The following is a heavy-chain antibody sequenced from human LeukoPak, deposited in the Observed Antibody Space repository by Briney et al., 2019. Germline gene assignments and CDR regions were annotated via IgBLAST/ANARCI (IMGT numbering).Heavy chain of an antibody. J-gene: IGHJ4*02. CDR1: GGTSSNYA. V-gene: IGHV1-69*06. CDR3: ARDLDY. Sequence: SVKVSCKASGGTSSNYAINRVRQAPGQGLEWMGRIIPIFGTANYAQKFQGRVTMTADKSTRTAYMDLSSLRSEDTAIYYWARDLDYWGQGTLVTVSP. CDR2: IIPIFGTA.